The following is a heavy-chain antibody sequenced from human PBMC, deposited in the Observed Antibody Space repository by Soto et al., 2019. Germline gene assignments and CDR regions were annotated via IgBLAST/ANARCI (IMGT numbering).Heavy chain of an antibody. J-gene: IGHJ5*02. V-gene: IGHV3-7*05. CDR2: IKQDGSEK. CDR1: GFTFSSYW. D-gene: IGHD1-26*01. CDR3: AREGPTWELLEMYNWFDP. Sequence: GGSLRLSCAASGFTFSSYWMSWVRQAPGKGLEWVANIKQDGSEKYYVESVKGRFTISRDNAKNSLYLQMNSLRAEDTAVYYCAREGPTWELLEMYNWFDPWGQGTLVTVSS.